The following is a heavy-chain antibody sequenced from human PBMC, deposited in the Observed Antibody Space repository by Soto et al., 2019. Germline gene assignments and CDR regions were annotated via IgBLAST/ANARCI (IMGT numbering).Heavy chain of an antibody. Sequence: PSETLSLTCAVSGGSFTSNNWWTCVRQPPGQGLEWIGEIYRTGSTNYNPSLKSRVTISLDKSENQFSLKVTSLTAADTAVYYCASRDQGTSVDYWGQGMVVTVSS. D-gene: IGHD1-7*01. V-gene: IGHV4-4*02. CDR1: GGSFTSNNW. CDR3: ASRDQGTSVDY. CDR2: IYRTGST. J-gene: IGHJ4*02.